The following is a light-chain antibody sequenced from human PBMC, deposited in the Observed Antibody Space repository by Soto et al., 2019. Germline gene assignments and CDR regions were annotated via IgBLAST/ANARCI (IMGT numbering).Light chain of an antibody. V-gene: IGLV2-14*03. Sequence: QSALTHPASVSGSPGQSITISCTGTSSEVGGYNYVSWYQQHPGRAPQLMIYDVSHRPSGVSNRFSGSRSGNTASLTISGLQAEDEADYYCSSYATSPTVLFGGGTKLTVL. CDR3: SSYATSPTVL. CDR1: SSEVGGYNY. J-gene: IGLJ2*01. CDR2: DVS.